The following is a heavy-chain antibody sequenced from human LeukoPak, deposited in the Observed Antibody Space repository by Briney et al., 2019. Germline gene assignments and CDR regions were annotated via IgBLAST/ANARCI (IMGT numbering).Heavy chain of an antibody. J-gene: IGHJ6*02. D-gene: IGHD2-2*01. Sequence: ASVKVSCKTSGGTFRSYGLNWVRQAPGQGLEWGGAFLPILGTPRHAQNLQGRVTITADESTSTGYMELSSLRYEDTAVYYCVRGLYCSSRISCYDYGLDVWGQGTTVTVSS. CDR1: GGTFRSYG. V-gene: IGHV1-69*13. CDR2: FLPILGTP. CDR3: VRGLYCSSRISCYDYGLDV.